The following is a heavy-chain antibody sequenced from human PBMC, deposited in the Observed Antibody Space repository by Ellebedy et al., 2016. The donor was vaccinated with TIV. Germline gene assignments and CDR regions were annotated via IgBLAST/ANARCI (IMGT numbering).Heavy chain of an antibody. J-gene: IGHJ5*02. CDR2: IYYSGST. CDR1: GGSISIYY. Sequence: MPSETLSLTCTVSGGSISIYYWGWIRQPPGKGLEWIGYIYYSGSTNYNHSLTSRVTISVDTSKNQFSLNLSSVTSADTAVYYCARHVIVVVPAAIWFDPWGQGTLVTVSS. D-gene: IGHD2-2*01. CDR3: ARHVIVVVPAAIWFDP. V-gene: IGHV4-59*08.